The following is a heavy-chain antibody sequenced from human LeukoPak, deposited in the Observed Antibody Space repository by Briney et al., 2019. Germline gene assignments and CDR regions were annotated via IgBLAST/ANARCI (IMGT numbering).Heavy chain of an antibody. Sequence: GGSLRLSCAASGFTFSDYYMSWIRQAPGKGLEWVSYISNTGNTIYYADSVRGRFTISRDNAKNSLYLQVNSLRAEDTAVYYCARVVYYYYYMDVWGKGTTVTISS. CDR3: ARVVYYYYYMDV. CDR1: GFTFSDYY. CDR2: ISNTGNTI. J-gene: IGHJ6*03. V-gene: IGHV3-11*01.